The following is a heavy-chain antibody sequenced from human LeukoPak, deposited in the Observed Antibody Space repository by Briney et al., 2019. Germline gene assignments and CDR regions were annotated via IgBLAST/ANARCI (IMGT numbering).Heavy chain of an antibody. D-gene: IGHD5-24*01. CDR1: GYTLTELS. V-gene: IGHV1-24*01. J-gene: IGHJ4*02. CDR3: ARGGMAEDYFDY. CDR2: FDPEDGET. Sequence: GASVKVSCKVSGYTLTELSMHWVRQAPGKGLEWMGGFDPEDGETIYAQKFQGRVTMTRDTSTSTVYMELSSLRSEDTAVYYCARGGMAEDYFDYWGQGTLVTVSS.